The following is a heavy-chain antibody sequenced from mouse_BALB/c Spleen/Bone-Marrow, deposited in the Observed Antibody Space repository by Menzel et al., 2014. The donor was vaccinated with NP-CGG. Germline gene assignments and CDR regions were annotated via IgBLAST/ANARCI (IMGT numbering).Heavy chain of an antibody. CDR1: GYTFTDYA. CDR2: ISIYYDYT. CDR3: ARTYGYEGYYYAMDY. Sequence: VKLMESGPELVRPGDSVKISCKGSGYTFTDYALHWVKQSHAKSLEWIGVISIYYDYTNYNQKFKGKATITVDKSSSTAYMELARLTSEDSAIYYCARTYGYEGYYYAMDYWGQGTSVTVSS. D-gene: IGHD2-2*01. J-gene: IGHJ4*01. V-gene: IGHV1-67*01.